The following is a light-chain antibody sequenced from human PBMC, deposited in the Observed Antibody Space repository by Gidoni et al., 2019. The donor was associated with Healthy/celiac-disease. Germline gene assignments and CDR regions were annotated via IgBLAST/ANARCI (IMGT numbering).Light chain of an antibody. V-gene: IGKV3-20*01. CDR3: QQYGSSSWT. CDR1: QSVSSSY. CDR2: GAS. Sequence: EIVLTQSTGTLSLSPGERATLACRASQSVSSSYLAWYQQKPGQAPRLLIYGASSRATGIPDRFSGSGSGTDFTLTISRLEPEDFAVYYWQQYGSSSWTFGQGTKVESK. J-gene: IGKJ1*01.